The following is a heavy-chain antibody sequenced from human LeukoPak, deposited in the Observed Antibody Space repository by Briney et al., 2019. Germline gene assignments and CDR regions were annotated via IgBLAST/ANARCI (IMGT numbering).Heavy chain of an antibody. D-gene: IGHD3-3*01. CDR2: INPNSGGT. CDR1: GYTFTGYY. V-gene: IGHV1-2*02. J-gene: IGHJ5*02. CDR3: ARVDDFWSGYRFDP. Sequence: ASVKVSCKASGYTFTGYYMHWVRQDPGQGLEWMGWINPNSGGTNYAQKFRGRVTMTRDTSISTAYMELSRLRSDDTAVYYCARVDDFWSGYRFDPWGQGTLVTVSS.